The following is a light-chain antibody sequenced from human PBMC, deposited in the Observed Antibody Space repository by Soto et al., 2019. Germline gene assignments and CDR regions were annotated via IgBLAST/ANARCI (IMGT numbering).Light chain of an antibody. J-gene: IGKJ1*01. CDR2: DAS. Sequence: IQMTQSPSTLSASVGDRVTITCRASQSVSDWLAWYQQKPGKAPKLLIYDASRLEGAVPSRFSGSGSQTEFTLTISSLHPDDFATYYCHQYNSYTWTFGQGTKVDIK. V-gene: IGKV1-5*01. CDR1: QSVSDW. CDR3: HQYNSYTWT.